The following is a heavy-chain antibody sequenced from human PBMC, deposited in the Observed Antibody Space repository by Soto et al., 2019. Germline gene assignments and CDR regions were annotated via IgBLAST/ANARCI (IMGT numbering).Heavy chain of an antibody. D-gene: IGHD3-3*01. J-gene: IGHJ4*02. CDR1: DDSINSDKYY. V-gene: IGHV4-39*01. CDR2: IYYRGNA. Sequence: PSETLSLTCSVSDDSINSDKYYWGWIRQPPGKGLEWIGSIYYRGNAYYNPSLQTRVTISLDTSKSQFSLKLNSVTAAAPAVYFCAGLEGLPPISYYFDFGGRGALVTVSS. CDR3: AGLEGLPPISYYFDF.